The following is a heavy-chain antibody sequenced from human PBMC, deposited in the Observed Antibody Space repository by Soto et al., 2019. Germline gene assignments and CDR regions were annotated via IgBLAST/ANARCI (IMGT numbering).Heavy chain of an antibody. CDR2: ISYDGNKE. CDR1: GFIFGTYG. V-gene: IGHV3-30*18. Sequence: ESGGGVVQPGRSLSLSCSASGFIFGTYGMDWVRKAPGKGLEWVALISYDGNKEFYADSVKGRFTISRDNSRNTLYLHMNSLKPEDTAMYYCAKETATSVDYYYFYGLDVWGPGTTVSVSS. CDR3: AKETATSVDYYYFYGLDV. D-gene: IGHD1-1*01. J-gene: IGHJ6*02.